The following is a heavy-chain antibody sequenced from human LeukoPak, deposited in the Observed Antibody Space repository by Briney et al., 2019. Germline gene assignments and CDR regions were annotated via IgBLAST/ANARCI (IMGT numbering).Heavy chain of an antibody. Sequence: ASVKVSCKASGYTFTSYAMHWVRQAPGQGLEWMGRINPNSGGTNYAQNFQGRVTMTRDTSINTAYMELNSLTSGDTADYYCARSAEHCSNGVCFTKYFLDVWGEGSTVTVSS. CDR1: GYTFTSYA. V-gene: IGHV1-2*02. CDR2: INPNSGGT. D-gene: IGHD2-8*01. CDR3: ARSAEHCSNGVCFTKYFLDV. J-gene: IGHJ6*03.